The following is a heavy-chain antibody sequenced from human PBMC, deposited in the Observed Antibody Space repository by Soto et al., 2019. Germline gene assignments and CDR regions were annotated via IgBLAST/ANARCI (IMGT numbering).Heavy chain of an antibody. J-gene: IGHJ6*02. Sequence: GGSLRLSCAASGFTFSSYAMSWVRQAPGKGLEWVSAISGCGGSTYYADSVKGRCTNSRDNSKNTLYLHMNSLRAEDTAVEYCAKREVVVPAANYCYYGMDVWGQGTMVTVSS. D-gene: IGHD2-2*01. CDR1: GFTFSSYA. CDR2: ISGCGGST. V-gene: IGHV3-23*01. CDR3: AKREVVVPAANYCYYGMDV.